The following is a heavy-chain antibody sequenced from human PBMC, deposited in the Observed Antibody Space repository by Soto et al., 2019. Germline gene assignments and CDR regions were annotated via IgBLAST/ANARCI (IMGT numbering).Heavy chain of an antibody. D-gene: IGHD3-10*01. CDR1: GGSISSGDYY. Sequence: PSETLSLTCTVSGGSISSGDYYLSWIRQPPGKGLEWIGYIHYSGTTYYNPSLKSRVTVSVDTSKNQFSLKLSSVTAADTAVYYCAREGGSGFGAFDIWGQGTKVTVSS. J-gene: IGHJ3*02. V-gene: IGHV4-30-4*01. CDR3: AREGGSGFGAFDI. CDR2: IHYSGTT.